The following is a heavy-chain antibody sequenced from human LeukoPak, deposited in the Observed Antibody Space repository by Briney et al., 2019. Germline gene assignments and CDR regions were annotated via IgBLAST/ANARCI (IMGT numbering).Heavy chain of an antibody. D-gene: IGHD5-24*01. V-gene: IGHV3-30-3*01. J-gene: IGHJ4*02. CDR1: GFTFNSFA. CDR3: AKTLDGFWPQFDF. Sequence: PGGSLRLSCAASGFTFNSFAMHWVRQAPGKGLEWVALISHGGGKEHYAESVKGRFTISRDNSRNTMYLQMSSLRSDDTAIYYCAKTLDGFWPQFDFWGQGTLLTVSS. CDR2: ISHGGGKE.